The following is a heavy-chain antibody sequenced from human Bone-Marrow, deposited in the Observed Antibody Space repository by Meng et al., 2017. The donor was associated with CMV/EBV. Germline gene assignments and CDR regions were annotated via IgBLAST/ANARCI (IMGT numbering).Heavy chain of an antibody. V-gene: IGHV3-13*01. D-gene: IGHD3-3*01. CDR3: AKDLGFYDFWDDYSTVYTMDV. J-gene: IGHJ6*02. CDR2: IGTAGDT. CDR1: GFTFSRYD. Sequence: GGSLRLSCAASGFTFSRYDMHWVRQATGKGLEWVSAIGTAGDTYYPGSVKGRFTISRENAKNSLYLQMNSLRAGDTAVYYCAKDLGFYDFWDDYSTVYTMDVWGQGTSVTVSS.